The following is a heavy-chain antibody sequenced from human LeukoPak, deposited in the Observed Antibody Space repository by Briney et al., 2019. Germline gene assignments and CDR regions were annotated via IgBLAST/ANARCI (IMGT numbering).Heavy chain of an antibody. CDR1: GYSFTNYW. V-gene: IGHV5-51*01. D-gene: IGHD2-21*02. CDR3: ALGVVVTAIPNLDAFDM. J-gene: IGHJ3*02. Sequence: GESLKISCQGSGYSFTNYWIGWVRQMPGKGLEWMGIIYPGGSDSRYSPSFQGQVTISADKSISTAYLQWSSLKASDTATYYCALGVVVTAIPNLDAFDMWGQGTMVTVSS. CDR2: IYPGGSDS.